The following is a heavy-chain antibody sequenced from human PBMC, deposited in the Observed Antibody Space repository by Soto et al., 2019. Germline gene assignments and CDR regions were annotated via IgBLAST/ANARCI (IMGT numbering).Heavy chain of an antibody. V-gene: IGHV3-64*01. CDR1: GFTFSSYA. D-gene: IGHD2-2*01. Sequence: EVQLVESGGGLVQPGGSLRLSCAASGFTFSSYAMHWVRQAPGKGLEYVSAISSNGGSTYYANSVKGRFTISRDNSKNTLYLQMDSLRAEDMAVYYCARDLETIVVVPAAMSGAFDIWGQGTMVTVSS. CDR2: ISSNGGST. CDR3: ARDLETIVVVPAAMSGAFDI. J-gene: IGHJ3*02.